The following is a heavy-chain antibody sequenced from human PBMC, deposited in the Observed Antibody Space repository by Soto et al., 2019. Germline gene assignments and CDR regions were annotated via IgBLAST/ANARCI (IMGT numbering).Heavy chain of an antibody. CDR1: CAALNSGNYY. D-gene: IGHD2-21*01. CDR2: IYVTGAV. Sequence: PSETLSLTCSVSCAALNSGNYYWSWIRQAPGKGLEWIGHIYVTGAVDYNPSLRDRITISQDTSERQFSLNLRLVTAADTAVYYCARLRIATNNYKWFDPWGQGTLVTVSS. J-gene: IGHJ5*02. CDR3: ARLRIATNNYKWFDP. V-gene: IGHV4-31*03.